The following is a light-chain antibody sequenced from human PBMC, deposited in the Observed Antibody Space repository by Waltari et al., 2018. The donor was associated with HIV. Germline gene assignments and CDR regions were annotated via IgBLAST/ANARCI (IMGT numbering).Light chain of an antibody. CDR1: SLRRYY. Sequence: SSELTQDPAVSVALGHTVRITCQGDSLRRYYASWSHHKPGQAPLLFVYGNDKRPAGIPDRFSGSSSGNTDSLTITGAQAEDEADYYCNSRDSSGHQLVFATGTTVTVL. V-gene: IGLV3-19*01. CDR2: GND. J-gene: IGLJ1*01. CDR3: NSRDSSGHQLV.